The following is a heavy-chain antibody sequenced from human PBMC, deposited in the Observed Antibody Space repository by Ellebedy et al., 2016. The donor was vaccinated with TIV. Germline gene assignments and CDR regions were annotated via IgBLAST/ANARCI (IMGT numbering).Heavy chain of an antibody. V-gene: IGHV4-30-4*01. Sequence: MPSETLSLTCTVSGGSISRGDYYWSWIRQPPGKGLEWIGYIYYRGSTYYNPSPKSRVTISEDTSKNQFSLKLSSVTAADTAMYYCAREAPMVRGVYAFDIWGQGTMVTVSS. CDR1: GGSISRGDYY. CDR3: AREAPMVRGVYAFDI. D-gene: IGHD3-10*01. CDR2: IYYRGST. J-gene: IGHJ3*02.